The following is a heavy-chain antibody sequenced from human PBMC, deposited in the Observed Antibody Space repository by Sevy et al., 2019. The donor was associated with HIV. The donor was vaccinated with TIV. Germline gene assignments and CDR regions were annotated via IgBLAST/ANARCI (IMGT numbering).Heavy chain of an antibody. CDR3: ARVLIYDFWSGYYRYYYYYGMDV. V-gene: IGHV4-59*01. D-gene: IGHD3-3*01. J-gene: IGHJ6*02. CDR1: GGSISSYY. Sequence: SETLSLTCTVSGGSISSYYWSWIRQPPGKGLEWIGYIYYSGSTNYNPSLKSRVTISVDTSKNQFSLKLSSVTAADTAVYYCARVLIYDFWSGYYRYYYYYGMDVWGQGTTVTVSS. CDR2: IYYSGST.